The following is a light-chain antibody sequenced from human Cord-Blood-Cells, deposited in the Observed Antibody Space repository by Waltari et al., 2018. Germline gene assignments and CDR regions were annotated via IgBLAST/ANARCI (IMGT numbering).Light chain of an antibody. CDR2: GAS. CDR1: QSVSSSY. J-gene: IGKJ2*01. CDR3: QQYGSSPPAYT. Sequence: EIVLTQSPGTLSLSPGERATLSCRASQSVSSSYLAWYQQKPGQAPRLLIYGASSRATGIPDRFSCSGSGTDFTLTISRLEPEDFAVYYCQQYGSSPPAYTFGQGTKLEIK. V-gene: IGKV3-20*01.